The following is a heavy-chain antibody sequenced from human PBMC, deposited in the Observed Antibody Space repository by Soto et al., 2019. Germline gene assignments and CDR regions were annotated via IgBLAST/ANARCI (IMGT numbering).Heavy chain of an antibody. CDR3: ASIAARPHWFDP. CDR1: GGTFSSYA. Sequence: ASVKVSCKASGGTFSSYAISWVRQAPGQGLGWMGGIIPIFGTANYAQKFQGRVTITADESTSTAYMELSSLRSEDTAVYYCASIAARPHWFDPWGQGTLVTVSS. J-gene: IGHJ5*02. D-gene: IGHD6-6*01. V-gene: IGHV1-69*13. CDR2: IIPIFGTA.